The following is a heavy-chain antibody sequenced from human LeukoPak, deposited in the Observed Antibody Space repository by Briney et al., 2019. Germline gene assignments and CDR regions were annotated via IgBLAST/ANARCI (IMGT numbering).Heavy chain of an antibody. V-gene: IGHV3-74*01. Sequence: GGSLRLSCAASGFTFSSYWMHWVRQAPGKGLVWVSRINTDGSSTSYADSVKGRFTISRDNAKNTLYLQMNSLRAEDTAVYYCVRSGYCSGGSCYEEAKWFDPWGQGTLVTVSS. CDR1: GFTFSSYW. CDR2: INTDGSST. D-gene: IGHD2-15*01. J-gene: IGHJ5*02. CDR3: VRSGYCSGGSCYEEAKWFDP.